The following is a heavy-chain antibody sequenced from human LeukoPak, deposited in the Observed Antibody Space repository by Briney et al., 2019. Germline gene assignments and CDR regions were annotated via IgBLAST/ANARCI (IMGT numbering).Heavy chain of an antibody. J-gene: IGHJ4*02. V-gene: IGHV1-46*01. Sequence: GASVTVSCKASGYTFTSYYMHWVRQAPGQGLEWMGIINPSGGSTSYAQKFQGRVTMTRDTSTGTVYMELSSLRSEDTAVYYCARSSGSKTSPFDYWGQGTLVTVSS. CDR2: INPSGGST. D-gene: IGHD1-26*01. CDR3: ARSSGSKTSPFDY. CDR1: GYTFTSYY.